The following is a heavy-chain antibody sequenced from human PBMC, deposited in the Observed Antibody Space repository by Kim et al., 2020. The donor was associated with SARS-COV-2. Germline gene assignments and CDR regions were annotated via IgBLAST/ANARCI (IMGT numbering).Heavy chain of an antibody. V-gene: IGHV1-69*13. CDR3: ARTLGYCTSTNCYGTWFDP. CDR1: GGTFSSYA. Sequence: SVKVSCKASGGTFSSYAISWVRQAPGQGLEWMGGIIPIFGTANYAQKFQGRVTITADESTSTAYMELSSLRSEDTAVYYFARTLGYCTSTNCYGTWFDPWGQGTLVTVSS. J-gene: IGHJ5*02. D-gene: IGHD2-2*01. CDR2: IIPIFGTA.